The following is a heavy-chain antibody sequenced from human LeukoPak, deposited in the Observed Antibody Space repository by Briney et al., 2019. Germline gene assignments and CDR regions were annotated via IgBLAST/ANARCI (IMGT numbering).Heavy chain of an antibody. CDR3: ARERYWYFDL. J-gene: IGHJ2*01. CDR2: IYHSGST. Sequence: SETLSLTCTVSGDSISSGGYSWSWIRQPPGKGLEWIGYIYHSGSTYYNPSLKSRVTISVDRSKNQFSLKLSSVTAADTAVYYCARERYWYFDLWGRGTLVTVSS. V-gene: IGHV4-30-2*01. CDR1: GDSISSGGYS.